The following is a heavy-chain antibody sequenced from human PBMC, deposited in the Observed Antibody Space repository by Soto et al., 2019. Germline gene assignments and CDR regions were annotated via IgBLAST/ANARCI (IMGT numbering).Heavy chain of an antibody. V-gene: IGHV3-33*01. J-gene: IGHJ3*02. CDR2: IWYDGSNK. CDR3: ARVSRYCSGGSCCSGRCPFDI. D-gene: IGHD2-15*01. Sequence: QVQLVESGGGVVQPGRSLRLSCAASGFTFSSYGMHWVRQAPGKGLEWVAVIWYDGSNKYYADSVKGRFTISRDNSKNTLYLQMNSLRAEDTAVYYCARVSRYCSGGSCCSGRCPFDIWGQGTMVTVSS. CDR1: GFTFSSYG.